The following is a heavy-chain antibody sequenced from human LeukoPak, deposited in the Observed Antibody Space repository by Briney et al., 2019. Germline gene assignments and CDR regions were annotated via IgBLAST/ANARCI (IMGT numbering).Heavy chain of an antibody. J-gene: IGHJ6*02. D-gene: IGHD6-19*01. Sequence: ASVRVSCKASGYTFTTYDINWVRQATGQGLEWMGWMNPNSGDTAYAQKFQGRVTMAWDTSISTAYMDLSSLRSEDTAVYYCARGAVTNHYSAMDVWGQGTTVTVSS. CDR3: ARGAVTNHYSAMDV. CDR2: MNPNSGDT. V-gene: IGHV1-8*01. CDR1: GYTFTTYD.